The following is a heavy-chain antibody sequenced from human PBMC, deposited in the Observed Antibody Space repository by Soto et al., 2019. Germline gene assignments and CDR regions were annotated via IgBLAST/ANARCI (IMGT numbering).Heavy chain of an antibody. J-gene: IGHJ4*02. D-gene: IGHD5-12*01. V-gene: IGHV3-73*01. Sequence: GGSLRLSCAASGFSFSGSDMHWGRQASGKGLEWVGRVRSKANTYATSYAASVKGRFTISRDDSKNTVYLQMNSRKTEDSAVYYCTRQGRTDGYNWGFDSWGQGTRVTVCS. CDR2: VRSKANTYAT. CDR3: TRQGRTDGYNWGFDS. CDR1: GFSFSGSD.